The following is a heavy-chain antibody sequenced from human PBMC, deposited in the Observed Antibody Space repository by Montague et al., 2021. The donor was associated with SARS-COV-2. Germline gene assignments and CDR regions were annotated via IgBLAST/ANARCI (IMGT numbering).Heavy chain of an antibody. Sequence: SETLSLTCTVSGGSISSNDYYWGWIRQPPGKGLEWIGTIYYSGSTCYRPSLKSRVTISVDTSNNQFSLRLRSVTAADTAVYYCARRSITMRVVAPFDYWGQGTLVTVSS. D-gene: IGHD3-22*01. CDR2: IYYSGST. V-gene: IGHV4-39*01. CDR1: GGSISSNDYY. CDR3: ARRSITMRVVAPFDY. J-gene: IGHJ4*02.